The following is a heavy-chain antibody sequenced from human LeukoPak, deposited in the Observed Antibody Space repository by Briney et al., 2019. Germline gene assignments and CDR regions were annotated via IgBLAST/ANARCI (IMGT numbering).Heavy chain of an antibody. CDR1: GFTFSSYG. J-gene: IGHJ4*02. V-gene: IGHV3-30*18. D-gene: IGHD4-17*01. CDR3: AKDFLDYGDYVPHY. CDR2: ISYDGSNK. Sequence: GGSLRLSCAASGFTFSSYGMHWVRQAPGKGLEWVAVISYDGSNKYYADSVKGRFTISRDNSKNTLYLQMNSLRAEDTAVYYCAKDFLDYGDYVPHYWGQGTLVTVSS.